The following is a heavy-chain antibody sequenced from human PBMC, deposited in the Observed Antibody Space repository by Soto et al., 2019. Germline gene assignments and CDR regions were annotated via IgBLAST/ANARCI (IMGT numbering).Heavy chain of an antibody. CDR2: ISGGGGI. CDR3: AKVLCLEGLCYYYGLDV. CDR1: GFTFSNYA. J-gene: IGHJ6*02. D-gene: IGHD1-1*01. Sequence: GGSLRLSCAASGFTFSNYAMSWVRQAPGKGLEWVSTISGGGGIYYADSVKGRFTISRDNSKNTLYLQMNSLRAEDTAVYYCAKVLCLEGLCYYYGLDVWGQGTTVT. V-gene: IGHV3-23*01.